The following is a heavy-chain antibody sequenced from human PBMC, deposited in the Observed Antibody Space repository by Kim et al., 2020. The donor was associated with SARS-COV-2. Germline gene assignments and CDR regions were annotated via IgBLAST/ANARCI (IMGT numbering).Heavy chain of an antibody. CDR1: GFTFDNYH. CDR2: IDRRGRTM. J-gene: IGHJ6*03. D-gene: IGHD3-10*01. CDR3: ARDGLRGYDMDV. Sequence: GGSLRLSCAASGFTFDNYHMNWVRQAPGKGLEWVSYIDRRGRTMYYANSLKVRFSISRDNAKNSLFLQMNSLRDDDTAVYYCARDGLRGYDMDVWGQGTTVTVSS. V-gene: IGHV3-48*02.